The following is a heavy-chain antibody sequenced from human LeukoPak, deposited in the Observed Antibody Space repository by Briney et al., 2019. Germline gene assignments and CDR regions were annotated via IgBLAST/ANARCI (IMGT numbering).Heavy chain of an antibody. Sequence: GASVKVSCKASGYTFTGYYMHWVRQAPGQGLEWMGRINPNSGGTNYAQKFQGRVTMTRDTSISTAYMELSRLRSDDTAVYYCARVTMVRGVLIFDYWGQGTLVTVSS. CDR3: ARVTMVRGVLIFDY. J-gene: IGHJ4*02. V-gene: IGHV1-2*06. D-gene: IGHD3-10*01. CDR2: INPNSGGT. CDR1: GYTFTGYY.